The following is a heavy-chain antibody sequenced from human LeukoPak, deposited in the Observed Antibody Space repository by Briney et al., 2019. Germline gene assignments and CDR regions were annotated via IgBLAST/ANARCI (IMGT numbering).Heavy chain of an antibody. CDR3: ATDPGYYDSSGYYFDY. CDR1: GYTLTELS. D-gene: IGHD3-22*01. CDR2: FDPEDGET. Sequence: ASVKVSCKVSGYTLTELSMHWVRQAPGKGLEWMGGFDPEDGETIYAQKFQGRVTMTEDTSTDTAYMELSSLRSEDTAVYYCATDPGYYDSSGYYFDYWGQGTLVTVSS. J-gene: IGHJ4*02. V-gene: IGHV1-24*01.